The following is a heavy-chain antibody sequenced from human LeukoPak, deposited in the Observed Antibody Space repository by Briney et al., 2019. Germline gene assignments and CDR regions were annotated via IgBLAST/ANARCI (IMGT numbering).Heavy chain of an antibody. CDR2: ISGSGGST. CDR1: GFTFSSYA. V-gene: IGHV3-23*01. Sequence: GGSLRLSCAASGFTFSSYAMSWVRQAPGKGLEWVPAISGSGGSTYYADSVKGRFTISRDNSKNTLYLQMNSLRAEDTAVYYCAKDEAARPGLGFDYWGQGTLVTVSS. D-gene: IGHD6-6*01. CDR3: AKDEAARPGLGFDY. J-gene: IGHJ4*02.